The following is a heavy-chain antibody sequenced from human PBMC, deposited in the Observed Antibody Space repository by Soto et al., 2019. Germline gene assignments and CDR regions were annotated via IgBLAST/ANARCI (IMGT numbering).Heavy chain of an antibody. V-gene: IGHV4-34*01. J-gene: IGHJ6*02. D-gene: IGHD2-2*01. CDR2: INHSGRT. Sequence: SETLSLTCAVYGGSFSGYYWSWIRQPPGKGLEWIGEINHSGRTNYNPSLKSRVTISIDTSKNQFSLKLSSVTAADTAVYYCARARRTFYCSSTSCYLYYYYGMDVWGQGTTVTVSS. CDR1: GGSFSGYY. CDR3: ARARRTFYCSSTSCYLYYYYGMDV.